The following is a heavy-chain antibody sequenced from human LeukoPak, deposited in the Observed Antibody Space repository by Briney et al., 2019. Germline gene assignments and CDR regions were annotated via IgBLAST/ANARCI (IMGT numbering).Heavy chain of an antibody. J-gene: IGHJ4*02. V-gene: IGHV3-30-3*01. CDR3: ARDGIVGPTAFDY. D-gene: IGHD1-26*01. CDR1: GFTFGNYA. Sequence: PGGSLRLSCVASGFTFGNYAMHWVRQAPGKGLEWVAVISYDGGNKYYADSVKGRFTISRDNSKNTLYLQMNSLRAEDTAVYYCARDGIVGPTAFDYWGQGTLVTVSS. CDR2: ISYDGGNK.